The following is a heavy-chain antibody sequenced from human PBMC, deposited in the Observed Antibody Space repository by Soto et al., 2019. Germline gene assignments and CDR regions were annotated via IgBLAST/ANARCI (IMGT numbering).Heavy chain of an antibody. CDR1: GGSIRSGGYS. J-gene: IGHJ5*02. CDR3: ARVPGP. Sequence: SETLSLTCAFSGGSIRSGGYSLSWIRQPPGKGLEWIGYIYHSGSTYYNPSLKSRVTISVDRSKNQFSLKLSSVTAADTAVYYCARVPGPWGQGTLVTVSS. V-gene: IGHV4-30-2*01. CDR2: IYHSGST.